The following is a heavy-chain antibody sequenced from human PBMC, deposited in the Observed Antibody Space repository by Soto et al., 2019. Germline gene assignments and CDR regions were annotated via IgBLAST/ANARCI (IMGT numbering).Heavy chain of an antibody. CDR2: INSDGST. D-gene: IGHD5-18*01. Sequence: EVQLVESGGGLIPPGGSLRLSCAASGFLVNSAYMTWVRQAPGKGLEWLSMINSDGSTLYAESVKGRFTISRDNSKNRLDLQMNSLRDEDTAMYYCARSGYSFACGYWGQGTLVIVTS. J-gene: IGHJ4*02. CDR3: ARSGYSFACGY. V-gene: IGHV3-53*01. CDR1: GFLVNSAY.